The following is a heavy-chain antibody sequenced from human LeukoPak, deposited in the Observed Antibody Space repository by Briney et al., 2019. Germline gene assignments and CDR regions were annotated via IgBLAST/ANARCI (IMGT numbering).Heavy chain of an antibody. CDR3: AKRQGPNSGSYDYFDP. D-gene: IGHD1-26*01. CDR1: GYSISSGYY. V-gene: IGHV4-38-2*02. J-gene: IGHJ5*02. Sequence: SETLSLTCSVSGYSISSGYYWGWIRQAPGKGLEWVGTIYHTGTTYYNPFLKSRVTISVHTSTNQFSLRLNSVTAADTAVYYCAKRQGPNSGSYDYFDPWGQGTLVTVSS. CDR2: IYHTGTT.